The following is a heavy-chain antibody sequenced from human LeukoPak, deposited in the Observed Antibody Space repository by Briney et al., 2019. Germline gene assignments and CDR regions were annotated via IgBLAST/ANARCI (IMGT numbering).Heavy chain of an antibody. Sequence: HAASVKVSCKASGYTFTSYGISWVRQAPGQGLEWMGWISAYNGNTSYAQKLQGRVTMTTDTSTSTAYMELRSLRSDDTAVYYCARVASQQLVDYWGQGTLVTVSS. CDR3: ARVASQQLVDY. D-gene: IGHD6-13*01. CDR2: ISAYNGNT. V-gene: IGHV1-18*01. J-gene: IGHJ4*02. CDR1: GYTFTSYG.